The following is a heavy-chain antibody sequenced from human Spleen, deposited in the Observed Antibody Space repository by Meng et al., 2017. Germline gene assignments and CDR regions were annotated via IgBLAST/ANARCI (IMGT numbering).Heavy chain of an antibody. V-gene: IGHV4-34*01. Sequence: SETLSLTCVVSGGSFSDYYWSWIRQPPGKGLEWIGEINHSGSTNYNPSLKSRVTISVDTSKNQFSLKLSSVTAADTAVYYCVRGSSWKRGYYGMDVWGQGTTVTAP. J-gene: IGHJ6*02. CDR2: INHSGST. CDR1: GGSFSDYY. D-gene: IGHD6-13*01. CDR3: VRGSSWKRGYYGMDV.